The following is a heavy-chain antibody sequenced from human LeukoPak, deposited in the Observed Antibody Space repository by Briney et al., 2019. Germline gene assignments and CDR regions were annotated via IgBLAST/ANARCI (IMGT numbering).Heavy chain of an antibody. J-gene: IGHJ4*02. D-gene: IGHD3-22*01. CDR2: INPNSGGT. V-gene: IGHV1-2*02. CDR1: GGTFSSYA. CDR3: ARDRTMTD. Sequence: ASVKVSCKASGGTFSSYAISWVRQAPGQGLEWMGWINPNSGGTNYAQKFQGRVTMTRDTSISTAYMELSRLRSDDTAVYYCARDRTMTDWGQGTLVTVSS.